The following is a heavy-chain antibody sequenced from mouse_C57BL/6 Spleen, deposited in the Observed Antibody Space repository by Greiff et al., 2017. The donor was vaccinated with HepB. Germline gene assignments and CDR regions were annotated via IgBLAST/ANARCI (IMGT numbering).Heavy chain of an antibody. J-gene: IGHJ3*01. CDR3: AREGEYYGSEAY. D-gene: IGHD1-1*01. CDR2: IYPGDGDT. Sequence: QVQLKQSGPELVKPGASVKISCKASGYAFSSSWMNWVKQRPGKGLEWIGRIYPGDGDTNYNEKFKGKATLTADKSSSTAYMQLSSLTSEDSAVYFCAREGEYYGSEAYWGQGTLVTVSA. CDR1: GYAFSSSW. V-gene: IGHV1-82*01.